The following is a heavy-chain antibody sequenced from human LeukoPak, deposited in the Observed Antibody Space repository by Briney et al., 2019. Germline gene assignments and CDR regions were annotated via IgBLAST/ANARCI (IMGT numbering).Heavy chain of an antibody. CDR2: IYSSDTT. Sequence: GGSLRLSCAASGFTFSGYAMNWVRQAPGKGLEWVSHIYSSDTTYADSVKGRFTISRDNAKNSLYLQMNSLRDEDTAVYYCARDLHYAFDIWGQGTMVTASS. V-gene: IGHV3-48*02. CDR3: ARDLHYAFDI. CDR1: GFTFSGYA. D-gene: IGHD3-10*01. J-gene: IGHJ3*02.